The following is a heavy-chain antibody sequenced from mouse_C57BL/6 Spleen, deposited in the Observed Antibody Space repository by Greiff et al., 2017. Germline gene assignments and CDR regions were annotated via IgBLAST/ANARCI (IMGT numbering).Heavy chain of an antibody. Sequence: QVQLKQPGAELVKPGASVKLSCKASGYTFTSYWMHWVKQRPGQGLEWIGMIHPNSGSTNYNEKFKSKATLTVDKSSSTAYMQLSSLTSEDSAVYYCARAPYYYGSSYYFDYWGQGTTLTVSS. CDR1: GYTFTSYW. J-gene: IGHJ2*01. V-gene: IGHV1-64*01. CDR2: IHPNSGST. CDR3: ARAPYYYGSSYYFDY. D-gene: IGHD1-1*01.